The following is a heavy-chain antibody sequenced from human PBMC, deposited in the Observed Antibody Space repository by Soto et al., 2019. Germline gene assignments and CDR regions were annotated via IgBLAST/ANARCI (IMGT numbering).Heavy chain of an antibody. J-gene: IGHJ4*02. V-gene: IGHV3-33*01. Sequence: GGSLRLSCAASGFTFSSYGMHWVRQAPGKGLEWVAVIWYDGSNKYYADSVKGRFTISRDNSKNTLYLQMNSLRAEDTAVYYCAGEQWLGPPFYWGQGTLVTVSS. CDR1: GFTFSSYG. D-gene: IGHD6-19*01. CDR3: AGEQWLGPPFY. CDR2: IWYDGSNK.